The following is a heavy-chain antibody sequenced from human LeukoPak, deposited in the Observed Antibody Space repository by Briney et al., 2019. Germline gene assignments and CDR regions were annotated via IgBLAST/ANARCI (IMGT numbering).Heavy chain of an antibody. CDR1: GFTFSSYA. CDR3: ARDEGTITTSSFDY. D-gene: IGHD5-24*01. V-gene: IGHV3-30-3*01. CDR2: ISYDGSNK. J-gene: IGHJ4*02. Sequence: GGSLRLSCAASGFTFSSYAMHWVRQAPGKGLEWVAVISYDGSNKYYADSVKGRFTISRDNSKNTLYLQMNSLRAEDTAVYYCARDEGTITTSSFDYWGQGTLVTVSS.